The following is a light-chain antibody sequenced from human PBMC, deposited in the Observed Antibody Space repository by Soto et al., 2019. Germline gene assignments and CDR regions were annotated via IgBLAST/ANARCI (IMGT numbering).Light chain of an antibody. J-gene: IGKJ2*01. CDR2: GAS. Sequence: EIVMTQSPATLSLSPGERAALSCRASQSINSELAWYQQKPGQPPRLLIYGASTRATGVPARFTGSESGSEFTLTISGLQSEDFAVYYCHQGHNWPLTFGQGTRLEL. CDR3: HQGHNWPLT. CDR1: QSINSE. V-gene: IGKV3-15*01.